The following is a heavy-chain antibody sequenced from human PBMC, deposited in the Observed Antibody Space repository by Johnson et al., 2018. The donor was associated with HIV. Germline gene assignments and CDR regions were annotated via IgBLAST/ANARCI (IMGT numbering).Heavy chain of an antibody. CDR3: AKDIMWDCGGDCWGAFDI. CDR2: INSDGCST. J-gene: IGHJ3*02. D-gene: IGHD2-21*02. V-gene: IGHV3-74*01. Sequence: VQLVESGGALVQPGGSLRLSCAASGFTFSSYWMHWVRQAPGKGLVWVSRINSDGCSTSYADSVKGRFTISRDNAKNTLYLQMNSLRAEDTAIYYCAKDIMWDCGGDCWGAFDIWGQGTMVTVSS. CDR1: GFTFSSYW.